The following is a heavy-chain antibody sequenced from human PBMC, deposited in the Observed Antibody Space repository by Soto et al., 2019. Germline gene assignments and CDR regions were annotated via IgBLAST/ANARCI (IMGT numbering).Heavy chain of an antibody. Sequence: GGPLRLSCAASGFMFSAYTMNWVRQAPGKGLEWLSSISDDSSYIDYADSLRGRFTVSRDNARNSLYLQIDSLGVEDTAVYYCATPYYFNHWGPGTLVTVSS. CDR3: ATPYYFNH. CDR1: GFMFSAYT. D-gene: IGHD3-16*01. J-gene: IGHJ1*01. V-gene: IGHV3-21*06. CDR2: ISDDSSYI.